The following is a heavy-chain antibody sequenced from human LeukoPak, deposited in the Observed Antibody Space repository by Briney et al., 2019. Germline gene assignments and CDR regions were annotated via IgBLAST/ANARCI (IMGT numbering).Heavy chain of an antibody. CDR1: GFTFSNAW. V-gene: IGHV3-15*01. D-gene: IGHD3-3*01. CDR2: IKGKTDGGTT. CDR3: GVRDFWSGYYN. J-gene: IGHJ4*02. Sequence: GGSLRLSCAASGFTFSNAWMNWVRQPPGEGLQWVGRIKGKTDGGTTDYAAPVKGRFTISRDDSENTLYLQMNSLKTEDTAVCYCGVRDFWSGYYNWGQGTLVTVSS.